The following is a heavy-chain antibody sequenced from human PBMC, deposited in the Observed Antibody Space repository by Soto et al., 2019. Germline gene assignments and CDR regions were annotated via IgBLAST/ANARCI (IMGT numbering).Heavy chain of an antibody. Sequence: QVQLVESGGGVVQPGRSVRLSCAASGFTFSGYAMHWVRQAPGKGLEWVAAISYDGSNKYYADSVKGRFIISRDNSKNTLYLQMNSLRPEDTAVYYCARGGGGYYYYGIDVWGQGATVT. CDR3: ARGGGGYYYYGIDV. J-gene: IGHJ6*02. CDR1: GFTFSGYA. D-gene: IGHD2-15*01. CDR2: ISYDGSNK. V-gene: IGHV3-30-3*01.